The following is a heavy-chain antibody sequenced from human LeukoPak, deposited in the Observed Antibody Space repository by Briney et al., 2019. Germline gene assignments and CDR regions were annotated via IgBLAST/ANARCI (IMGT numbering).Heavy chain of an antibody. CDR2: INQHGSGE. CDR3: ARGRWLQTLSYFDY. J-gene: IGHJ4*02. V-gene: IGHV3-7*04. CDR1: GFTFSGCW. D-gene: IGHD5-24*01. Sequence: GGSLRLSCAASGFTFSGCWMSWVRQAPGKGLEWVANINQHGSGENYVDSVKGRFTISRDNAKSSLYLQMNSLRAEDTGLYYCARGRWLQTLSYFDYWGQGILVTVSS.